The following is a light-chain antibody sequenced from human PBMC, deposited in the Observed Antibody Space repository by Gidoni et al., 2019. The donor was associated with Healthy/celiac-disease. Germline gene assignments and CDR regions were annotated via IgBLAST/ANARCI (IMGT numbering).Light chain of an antibody. CDR2: GKN. J-gene: IGLJ3*02. V-gene: IGLV3-19*01. CDR3: NSRDSSGKRV. CDR1: SLRSYY. Sequence: SSELTQDPAVSLALGQTVRITCQGASLRSYYASWYQQKPGQAPVLVIYGKNNRPSGIPDRFSGSSSGNTASLTITGAQAEDEADYYCNSRDSSGKRVFGGGTKLTVL.